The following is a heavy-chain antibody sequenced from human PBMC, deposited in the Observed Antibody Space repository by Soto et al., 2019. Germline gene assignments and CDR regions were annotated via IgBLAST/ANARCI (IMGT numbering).Heavy chain of an antibody. Sequence: GASVKVSCQASGGTFSSYAISWVRQAPGQGLEWMGGIIPIFGTANYAQKFQGRVTITADESTSTAYMGLSSLRSEDTAVYYCARTIAVAGPYFDYWGQGTLVTVSS. D-gene: IGHD6-19*01. CDR1: GGTFSSYA. CDR3: ARTIAVAGPYFDY. J-gene: IGHJ4*02. V-gene: IGHV1-69*13. CDR2: IIPIFGTA.